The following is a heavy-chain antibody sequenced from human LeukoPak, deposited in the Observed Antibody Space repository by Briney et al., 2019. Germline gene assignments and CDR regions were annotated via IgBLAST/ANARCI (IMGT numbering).Heavy chain of an antibody. V-gene: IGHV1-18*01. CDR2: ISSYNGNT. Sequence: ASVKVSCKASGYTFTSYGISWVRQAPGQGLEWMGWISSYNGNTNYAQKLQGRVTMTTDTSTSTAYMELRSLRSDDTAVYYCAREVPYDSSRYYQPFDYWGQGTLVTVSS. D-gene: IGHD3-22*01. CDR1: GYTFTSYG. J-gene: IGHJ4*02. CDR3: AREVPYDSSRYYQPFDY.